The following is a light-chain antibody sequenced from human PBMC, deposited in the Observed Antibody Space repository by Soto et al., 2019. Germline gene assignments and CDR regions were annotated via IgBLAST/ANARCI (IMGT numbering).Light chain of an antibody. CDR2: KAS. Sequence: DIQMTQSPSTLSGSVGARVTITCRASQTISSWLAWYQQKPGKAAKLLIYKASTLKSGVPSRFSGIGSGTESTLTISSLQPDDFATDYCQQYNSYPTFGQVTKGDIK. J-gene: IGKJ1*01. CDR3: QQYNSYPT. V-gene: IGKV1-5*03. CDR1: QTISSW.